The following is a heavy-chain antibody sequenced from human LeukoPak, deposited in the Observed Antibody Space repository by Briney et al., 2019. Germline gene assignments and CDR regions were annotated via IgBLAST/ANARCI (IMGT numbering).Heavy chain of an antibody. CDR2: IIPILGIA. V-gene: IGHV1-69*04. D-gene: IGHD1-26*01. Sequence: SVKVSCKASGGTFSSYAISWVRQAPGQGLEWMGRIIPILGIANYAQKFQGRVTIAADKSTSTAYMELSSLRSEDTAVYYCARDRLGATIVYYYYGMDVWGQGTTVTVSS. J-gene: IGHJ6*02. CDR3: ARDRLGATIVYYYYGMDV. CDR1: GGTFSSYA.